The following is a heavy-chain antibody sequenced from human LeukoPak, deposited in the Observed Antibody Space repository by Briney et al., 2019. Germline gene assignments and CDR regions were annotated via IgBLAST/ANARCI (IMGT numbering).Heavy chain of an antibody. V-gene: IGHV3-48*01. D-gene: IGHD4-17*01. CDR2: ISSSSSTI. Sequence: GGSLRLSCAASGFTFSSYSMNWVRQAPGKGLEWVSFISSSSSTIYYAHSVKGRFTISRDNSKNTLYLQMNSVRAEDTAVYYCARVPLWSSYGDPRRGAFDIWGQGTMVTVSS. CDR1: GFTFSSYS. CDR3: ARVPLWSSYGDPRRGAFDI. J-gene: IGHJ3*02.